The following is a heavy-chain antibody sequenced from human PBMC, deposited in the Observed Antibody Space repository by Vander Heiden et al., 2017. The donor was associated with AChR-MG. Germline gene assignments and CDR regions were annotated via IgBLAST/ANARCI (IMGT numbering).Heavy chain of an antibody. V-gene: IGHV3-23*01. D-gene: IGHD5-12*01. CDR2: IRGSGGST. Sequence: EVQLFEPGGGLVQPGWSLRLSCAASAFTFGRCAVSWVRQAPGKGLEWVSAIRGSGGSTYCADSVKGRFTSSRDNSKNTLYLQMNSLRAEDTAVYYCAKGDGWLRGGTFDYWGQGTLVTVSS. CDR3: AKGDGWLRGGTFDY. CDR1: AFTFGRCA. J-gene: IGHJ4*02.